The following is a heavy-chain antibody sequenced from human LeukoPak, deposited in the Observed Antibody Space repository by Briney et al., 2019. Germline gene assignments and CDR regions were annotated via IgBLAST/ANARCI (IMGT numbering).Heavy chain of an antibody. Sequence: ASVKVSCKASGYTFTGYYMHWVRQAPGQGLEWMGWINPNSGGTYYAQKFQGRVTMTRDTSISTAYMELSRLRSDDTAVYYCAKAPFCSGGSCYKTFDYWGQGTLVTVSS. V-gene: IGHV1-2*02. CDR3: AKAPFCSGGSCYKTFDY. CDR2: INPNSGGT. J-gene: IGHJ4*02. CDR1: GYTFTGYY. D-gene: IGHD2-15*01.